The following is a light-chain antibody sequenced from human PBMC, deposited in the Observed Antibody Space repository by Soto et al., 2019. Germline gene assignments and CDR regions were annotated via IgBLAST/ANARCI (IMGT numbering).Light chain of an antibody. J-gene: IGLJ2*01. CDR1: SNDIGTYNL. CDR3: SSYAGSNTLVV. CDR2: EGS. Sequence: QSVLTQPGSLSGSPGQSITISCSGTSNDIGTYNLVSWYQQHPGKAPKLIIFEGSRLPSGVSGRFSGSKSGNTASLTISGLRPEDEADYYCSSYAGSNTLVVFGGGTKLTVL. V-gene: IGLV2-23*01.